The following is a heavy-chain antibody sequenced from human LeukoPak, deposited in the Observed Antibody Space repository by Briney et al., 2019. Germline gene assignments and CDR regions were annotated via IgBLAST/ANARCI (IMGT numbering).Heavy chain of an antibody. D-gene: IGHD3-3*01. Sequence: GGSLRLSCAVSGFSVTNNYMSWVRQAPGKGLEWVSVFYVGGATYYADSVKGRFTISRDTSKNTLYLQMNSLRAEDTAVYYCAAAYFGVDQYYYGMDVWGQGTTVTVSS. CDR3: AAAYFGVDQYYYGMDV. CDR1: GFSVTNNY. V-gene: IGHV3-53*01. J-gene: IGHJ6*02. CDR2: FYVGGAT.